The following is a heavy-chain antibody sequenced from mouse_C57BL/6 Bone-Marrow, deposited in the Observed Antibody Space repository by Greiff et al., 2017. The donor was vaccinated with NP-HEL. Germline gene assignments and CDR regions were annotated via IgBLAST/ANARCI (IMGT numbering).Heavy chain of an antibody. CDR3: ARHEGPYYYGSSYPSWFAY. CDR2: FYPGSGSI. D-gene: IGHD1-1*01. V-gene: IGHV1-62-2*01. Sequence: VQLQQSGAELVKPGASVKLSCKASGYTFTEYTIHWVKQRSGQGLEWIGWFYPGSGSIKYNEKFKDKATLTADKSSSTVYMELSRLTSEDSAVYFCARHEGPYYYGSSYPSWFAYWGQGTLVTVSA. J-gene: IGHJ3*01. CDR1: GYTFTEYT.